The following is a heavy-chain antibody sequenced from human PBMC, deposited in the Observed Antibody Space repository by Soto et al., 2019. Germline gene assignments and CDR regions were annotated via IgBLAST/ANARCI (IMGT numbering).Heavy chain of an antibody. V-gene: IGHV3-66*01. CDR1: GFTVSSNY. CDR3: ASNHDYGDYVSYYYMDV. J-gene: IGHJ6*03. Sequence: PGGSLRLSCAASGFTVSSNYMSWVRQAPGKGQEWVSVIYSGGSTYYADSVKGRFTISRDNSKNTLYLQMNSLRAEDTAVYYCASNHDYGDYVSYYYMDVWGKETTVTVSS. D-gene: IGHD4-17*01. CDR2: IYSGGST.